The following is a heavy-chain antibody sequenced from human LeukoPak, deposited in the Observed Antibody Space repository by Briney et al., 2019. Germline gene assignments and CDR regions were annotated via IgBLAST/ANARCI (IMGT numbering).Heavy chain of an antibody. Sequence: SETLSLTCTVSGASFSSGDQYWNWIRQSPGKGLEWIGSIHPSGTLYNNPSLESRVTMSMDTSKNQFSLKLSSVTAADTAVYYCATSFVLRFSSGWFDPRGQGTLVTVSS. CDR3: ATSFVLRFSSGWFDP. D-gene: IGHD3-3*01. CDR1: GASFSSGDQY. J-gene: IGHJ5*01. V-gene: IGHV4-31*03. CDR2: IHPSGTL.